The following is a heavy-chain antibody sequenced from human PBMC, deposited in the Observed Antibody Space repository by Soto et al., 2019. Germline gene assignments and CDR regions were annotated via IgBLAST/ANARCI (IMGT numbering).Heavy chain of an antibody. CDR1: GSSISSFY. D-gene: IGHD4-17*01. CDR2: IYYSGST. Sequence: SETLSLTCIVSGSSISSFYWSWLRQPPGKVLEWIGNIYYSGSTNYNPSLKSRVTISVDTSKKQFSLRLYSVTAADTAVYYCSRVGGYYGDYPNFDYWGQGTRVTVS. V-gene: IGHV4-59*01. CDR3: SRVGGYYGDYPNFDY. J-gene: IGHJ4*02.